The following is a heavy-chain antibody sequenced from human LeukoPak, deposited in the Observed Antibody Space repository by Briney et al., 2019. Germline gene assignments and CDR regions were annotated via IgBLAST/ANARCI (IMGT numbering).Heavy chain of an antibody. V-gene: IGHV1-3*01. D-gene: IGHD5-24*01. CDR2: INAANGHT. CDR3: GRPIDVEMATVRSGGLDY. J-gene: IGHJ4*02. Sequence: GASVKVSCKASGYTFTDYAIYWVRQAPGQRLEWMGWINAANGHTKHSQKFQGRITITRDTIATTVYVDLSNLRAEDTAVYYCGRPIDVEMATVRSGGLDYWGQGTLITVSS. CDR1: GYTFTDYA.